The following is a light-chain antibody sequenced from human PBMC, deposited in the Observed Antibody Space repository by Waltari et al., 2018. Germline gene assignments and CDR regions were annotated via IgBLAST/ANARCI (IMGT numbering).Light chain of an antibody. Sequence: QSVLTQPPSASGAPGQTVAISCSGSASNIHRHVVTSYQQFPGTVPKLLIYSNDQRPSGVPGRFSGSKSGTSASLAISGLQSEDEAHYYCAAWDDSINGPAFGGGTKLTVL. J-gene: IGLJ3*02. V-gene: IGLV1-44*01. CDR2: SND. CDR3: AAWDDSINGPA. CDR1: ASNIHRHV.